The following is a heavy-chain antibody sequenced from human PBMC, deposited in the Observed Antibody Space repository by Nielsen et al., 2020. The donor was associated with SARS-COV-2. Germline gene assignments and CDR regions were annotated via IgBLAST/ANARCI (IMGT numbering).Heavy chain of an antibody. Sequence: GASLKISCAASKFTFNSYAMSWVRQAPGKGLEWVSAISGNGDTTYYADSVKGRFIISRDNSKNTLYLDMNSLRADDTAVYYCANGPGSWDYWGQGTLVTVSS. D-gene: IGHD1-26*01. V-gene: IGHV3-23*01. CDR2: ISGNGDTT. J-gene: IGHJ4*02. CDR3: ANGPGSWDY. CDR1: KFTFNSYA.